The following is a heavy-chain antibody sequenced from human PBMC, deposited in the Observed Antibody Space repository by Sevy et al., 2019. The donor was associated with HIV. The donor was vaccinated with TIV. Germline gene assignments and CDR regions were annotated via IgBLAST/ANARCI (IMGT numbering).Heavy chain of an antibody. CDR2: IKQDGSEK. J-gene: IGHJ4*02. V-gene: IGHV3-7*01. CDR1: GFTFSSYW. D-gene: IGHD5-18*01. CDR3: ARLQGGWIQLWFDY. Sequence: GGSLRLSCAASGFTFSSYWMSWVRQAPGKGLEWVANIKQDGSEKYYVDSVKGRFTISRDNAKNSLYLQMNSLSAEDRAVYYGARLQGGWIQLWFDYWGQGTLVTVSS.